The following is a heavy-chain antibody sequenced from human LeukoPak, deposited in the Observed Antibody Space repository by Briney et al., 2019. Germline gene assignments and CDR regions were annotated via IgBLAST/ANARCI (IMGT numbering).Heavy chain of an antibody. CDR1: GGSISSAIYH. D-gene: IGHD2-15*01. V-gene: IGHV4-61*02. CDR3: ARLDYSGGYFFDH. J-gene: IGHJ4*02. Sequence: KTSEPLSFTCTVSGGSISSAIYHWSWIRRPAGKGLEWIGRIFTSGTTTYSPSLMSRLTISLDTSKNQFSLKVNSVTAADTAVYYCARLDYSGGYFFDHWGPGTLVTVSS. CDR2: IFTSGTT.